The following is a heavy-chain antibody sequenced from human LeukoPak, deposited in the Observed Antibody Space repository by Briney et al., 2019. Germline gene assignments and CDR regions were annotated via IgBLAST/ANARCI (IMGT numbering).Heavy chain of an antibody. Sequence: GGSLRLSCAASGFTFSSYGMHWVRQAPGKGLEWVAVISYDGSNKYHADSVKGRFTISRDNSKNTLDLQMNSLRVEDTAVYYCANNYYDSSGYYPDYWGQGTLVTVSS. J-gene: IGHJ4*02. CDR1: GFTFSSYG. CDR3: ANNYYDSSGYYPDY. CDR2: ISYDGSNK. D-gene: IGHD3-22*01. V-gene: IGHV3-30*18.